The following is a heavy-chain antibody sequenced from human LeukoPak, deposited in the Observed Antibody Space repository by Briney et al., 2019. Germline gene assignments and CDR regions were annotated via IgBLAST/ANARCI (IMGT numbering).Heavy chain of an antibody. V-gene: IGHV3-33*01. D-gene: IGHD2-15*01. CDR1: GFTFSSYG. CDR3: AREPYCSGGSCRYYYYYYGMDV. Sequence: GGSLRLSCAASGFTFSSYGMHWVRQAPGKGLEWVAVIWYDGSNKYYADSVKGRSTISRDNSKNTLYLQMNSLRAEDTAVYYCAREPYCSGGSCRYYYYYYGMDVWGQGTTVTVSS. CDR2: IWYDGSNK. J-gene: IGHJ6*02.